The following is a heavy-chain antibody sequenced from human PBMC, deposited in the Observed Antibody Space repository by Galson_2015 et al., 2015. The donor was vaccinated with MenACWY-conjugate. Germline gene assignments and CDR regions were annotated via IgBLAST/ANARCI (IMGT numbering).Heavy chain of an antibody. CDR2: IDWDDDK. Sequence: PALVKPTQTLTLTCTFSGFSLSTSGMCVSWIRQPPGKALEWLARIDWDDDKYYSTSLKTRLTISKDTSKNQVVLTMINMDPVDTATYYCARIRRITMVRGVIPYYYYYGMDVWGRGTTVTVSS. D-gene: IGHD3-10*01. CDR1: GFSLSTSGMC. CDR3: ARIRRITMVRGVIPYYYYYGMDV. J-gene: IGHJ6*02. V-gene: IGHV2-70*11.